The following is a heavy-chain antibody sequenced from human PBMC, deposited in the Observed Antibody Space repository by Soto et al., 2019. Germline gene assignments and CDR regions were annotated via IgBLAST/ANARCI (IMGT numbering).Heavy chain of an antibody. D-gene: IGHD4-17*01. CDR3: ARRYGYYFDY. J-gene: IGHJ4*02. Sequence: SETLSLTCTVSGGSISRYYWSWIRQPPGKGLEWIGYIHYSGSTNYNPSLKSRVTISVDTSKNQLSLKLSSVTAADTAVYYCARRYGYYFDYWGQGTLVTVSS. CDR1: GGSISRYY. CDR2: IHYSGST. V-gene: IGHV4-59*08.